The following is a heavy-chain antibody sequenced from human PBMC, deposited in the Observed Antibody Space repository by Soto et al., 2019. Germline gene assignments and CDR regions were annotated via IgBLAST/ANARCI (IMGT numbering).Heavy chain of an antibody. V-gene: IGHV3-49*04. Sequence: GGSLRLSCPASGFTFGDYAMSWVRQAPGKGLEWVGFIRSKAYGGTTEYAASVKGRFTISRDDSKSIAYLQMNSLKTEDTAGYYCTRISGWYVRYYYGMDGWGQGTIVTGSS. D-gene: IGHD6-19*01. CDR2: IRSKAYGGTT. CDR3: TRISGWYVRYYYGMDG. CDR1: GFTFGDYA. J-gene: IGHJ6*02.